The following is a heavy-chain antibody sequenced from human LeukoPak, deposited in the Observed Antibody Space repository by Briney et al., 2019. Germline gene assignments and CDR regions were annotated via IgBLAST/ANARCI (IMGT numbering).Heavy chain of an antibody. D-gene: IGHD3-22*01. CDR1: GFTFSDYY. J-gene: IGHJ4*02. CDR3: AKAVYYYDSSGYYYFDY. Sequence: GGSLRLSCAASGFTFSDYYMSWIRQAPGKGLEWVSAISGSGGSTYYADSVKGRFTISRDNSKNTLYLQMNSLRAEDTAVYYCAKAVYYYDSSGYYYFDYWGQGTLVTVSS. CDR2: ISGSGGST. V-gene: IGHV3-23*01.